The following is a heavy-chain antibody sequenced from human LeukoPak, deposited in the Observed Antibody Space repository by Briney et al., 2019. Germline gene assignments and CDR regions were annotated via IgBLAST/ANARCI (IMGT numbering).Heavy chain of an antibody. Sequence: GGSLRLSCAASGFTFSSYSMNWVCQAPGKGLEWVSSISSSSSYIYYADSVKGRFTISRDNAKNSLYLQMSSLRAEDTAVYYCARDCSGGSCYSARDYWGQGTLVTVSS. D-gene: IGHD2-15*01. CDR3: ARDCSGGSCYSARDY. J-gene: IGHJ4*02. CDR2: ISSSSSYI. CDR1: GFTFSSYS. V-gene: IGHV3-21*01.